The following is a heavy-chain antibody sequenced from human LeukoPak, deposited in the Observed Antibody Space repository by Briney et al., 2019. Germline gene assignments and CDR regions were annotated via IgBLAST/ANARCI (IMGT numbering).Heavy chain of an antibody. Sequence: GGSLRLSCSASGFTFSRFAMNWVRQTPGKGLEWVSHVGGNGADTYYAHSVKGRFTVSRDNSKNSLYLQMNSLRAEDTAVYYCAKDSVAYNQVFDAFDIWGQGTKVTVSS. CDR1: GFTFSRFA. CDR2: VGGNGADT. CDR3: AKDSVAYNQVFDAFDI. V-gene: IGHV3-23*01. J-gene: IGHJ3*02. D-gene: IGHD1-1*01.